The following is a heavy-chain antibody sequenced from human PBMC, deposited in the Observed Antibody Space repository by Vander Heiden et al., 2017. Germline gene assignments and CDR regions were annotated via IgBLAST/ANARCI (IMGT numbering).Heavy chain of an antibody. CDR3: AKDPLGGPIVVVTAIDY. CDR2: ISGSGGST. CDR1: GFTFSSYA. D-gene: IGHD2-21*02. V-gene: IGHV3-23*01. Sequence: EVQLLESGGDLVQPGGSLRLSCAASGFTFSSYAMGWVRQAPGKGLEWVSAISGSGGSTYYADSVKGRFTISRDNSKNTLYLQMNSLRAEDTAVYYCAKDPLGGPIVVVTAIDYWGQGTLVTVSS. J-gene: IGHJ4*02.